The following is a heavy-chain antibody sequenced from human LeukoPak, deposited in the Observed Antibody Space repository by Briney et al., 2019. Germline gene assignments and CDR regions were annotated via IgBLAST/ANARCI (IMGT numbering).Heavy chain of an antibody. CDR2: INHSGST. CDR3: ARYAYEYYMDV. V-gene: IGHV4-34*01. J-gene: IGHJ6*03. Sequence: SETLSLTCAVYGASFSGYYWSWVRQPPGKGLEWIGEINHSGSTNYNPSLKSRVTISVDTSKNQFSLKLSSVTAADTAVYYCARYAYEYYMDVWGKGTTVTVSS. CDR1: GASFSGYY.